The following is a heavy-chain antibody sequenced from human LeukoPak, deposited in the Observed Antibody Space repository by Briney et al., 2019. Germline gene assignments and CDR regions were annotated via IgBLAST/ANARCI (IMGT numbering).Heavy chain of an antibody. Sequence: GGSLRLSCAAPGFTFSSYWMHWVRQAPGKGLVWVSALNTDWSTTTHADSVRGRFTISRDNAKNTLYMQMNSLRAEGTAVYYCTRASLEDWGQGTLVTVSS. CDR2: LNTDWSTT. CDR3: TRASLED. J-gene: IGHJ4*02. V-gene: IGHV3-74*01. CDR1: GFTFSSYW.